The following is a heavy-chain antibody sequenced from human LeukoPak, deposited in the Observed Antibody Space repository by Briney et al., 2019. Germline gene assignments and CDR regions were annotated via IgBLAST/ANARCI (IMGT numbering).Heavy chain of an antibody. D-gene: IGHD4-17*01. CDR2: IYSGGST. V-gene: IGHV3-66*01. CDR1: GFTVSSNY. J-gene: IGHJ4*02. Sequence: PGGSLRLSCAASGFTVSSNYMSWVRQAPGKGLEWVSVIYSGGSTYYADSVKSRFTISRDNSKNTLYLQMNSLRAEDTAVYYCARDDYGDFNPGYWGQGTLVTVSS. CDR3: ARDDYGDFNPGY.